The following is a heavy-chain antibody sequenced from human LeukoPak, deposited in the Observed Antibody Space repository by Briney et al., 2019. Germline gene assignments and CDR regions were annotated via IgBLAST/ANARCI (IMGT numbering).Heavy chain of an antibody. CDR1: GGSNRSSYYY. J-gene: IGHJ6*02. CDR2: IYDSGST. Sequence: SETLSLTCTVSGGSNRSSYYYWGWIRQPPGKGLEWIGSIYDSGSTYYNPSLKSRVTISVDTSKNQFSLKLNSVTAADTAVYYCARHYDFWSGYYQYYYYYYGMDVWGQGTTVTVSS. V-gene: IGHV4-39*01. CDR3: ARHYDFWSGYYQYYYYYYGMDV. D-gene: IGHD3-3*01.